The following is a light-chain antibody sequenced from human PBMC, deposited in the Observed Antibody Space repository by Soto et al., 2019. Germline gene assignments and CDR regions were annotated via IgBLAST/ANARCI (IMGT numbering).Light chain of an antibody. CDR3: QQYGSSLFT. CDR1: QSVSSKY. V-gene: IGKV3-20*01. J-gene: IGKJ3*01. Sequence: VLTQSPGTLSLSPGERATLSCRASQSVSSKYLAWYQQKPGQAPRVLIYGTSIRAAGVPERFSGGGSGTDFALTIPRLEHEDFAVYYCQQYGSSLFTFGPGTKVD. CDR2: GTS.